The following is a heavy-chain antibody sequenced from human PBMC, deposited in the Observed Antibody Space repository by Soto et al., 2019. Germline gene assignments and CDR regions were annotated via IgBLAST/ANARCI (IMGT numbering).Heavy chain of an antibody. Sequence: TSETLSLTFTVSGSSINSSVYYWGWIRQRPGKGLEWIGSMFYGVSTYYNPSLKSRVTVSVDTSKNQFSLNLRSVTAADTAVYYCARLPSRHLVDYSGRRTLVALCS. J-gene: IGHJ4*02. CDR3: ARLPSRHLVDY. D-gene: IGHD2-15*01. V-gene: IGHV4-39*01. CDR2: MFYGVST. CDR1: GSSINSSVYY.